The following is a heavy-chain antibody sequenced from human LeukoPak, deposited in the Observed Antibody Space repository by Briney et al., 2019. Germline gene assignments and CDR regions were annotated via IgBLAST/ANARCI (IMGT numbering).Heavy chain of an antibody. D-gene: IGHD3-10*01. CDR2: IRGSGGST. V-gene: IGHV3-23*01. CDR3: AKANIPPYYYGSGSPPTNDY. Sequence: GGSLRLSCAASGFTFSSYAMSWVRQAPGKGLEWVSAISGSGEWVSAIRGSGGSTYYADSVKGRFTISRDNSKNTLYLQMNSLRAEDTAVYYCAKANIPPYYYGSGSPPTNDYWGQGTLVTVSS. J-gene: IGHJ4*02. CDR1: GFTFSSYA.